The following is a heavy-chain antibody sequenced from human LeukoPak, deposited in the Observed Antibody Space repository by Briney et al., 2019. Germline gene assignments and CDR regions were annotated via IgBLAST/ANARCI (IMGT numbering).Heavy chain of an antibody. Sequence: PSQTLSLTCTVSGGSISSGSYYWSWIRQPAGKGLEWIGRIYTSGSTNYNPSLKSRVTISVDTSKNQFSLKLSSVTAADTAVYYCARGRAYCGGDCYSGYNWFDPWGQGTLVTVSS. CDR2: IYTSGST. D-gene: IGHD2-21*02. V-gene: IGHV4-61*02. CDR1: GGSISSGSYY. J-gene: IGHJ5*02. CDR3: ARGRAYCGGDCYSGYNWFDP.